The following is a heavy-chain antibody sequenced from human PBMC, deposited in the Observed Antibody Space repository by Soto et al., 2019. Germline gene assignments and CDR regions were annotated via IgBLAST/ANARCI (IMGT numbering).Heavy chain of an antibody. Sequence: QVQLQESGPGLVKPSDTLSLTCVVTGYAISTNNSWGWVRQTPGKGLAWIVYTSYRGSPHYNPALSRRAAVSVDTSANQFALDLRSVTAVATAVYYCSRVVYGDYISYFHSWGECALMTFYS. J-gene: IGHJ1*01. CDR1: GYAISTNNS. D-gene: IGHD4-17*01. CDR2: TSYRGSP. CDR3: SRVVYGDYISYFHS. V-gene: IGHV4-28*07.